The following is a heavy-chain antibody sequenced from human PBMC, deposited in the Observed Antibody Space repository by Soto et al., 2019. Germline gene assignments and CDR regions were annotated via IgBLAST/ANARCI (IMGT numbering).Heavy chain of an antibody. D-gene: IGHD2-15*01. CDR3: ARAAGYCSGGSCYYYGMDV. J-gene: IGHJ6*02. V-gene: IGHV1-46*03. CDR2: INPSGGST. Sequence: GASVKVSCKASGYTFTSYYMHWVRQAPGQGLEWMGIINPSGGSTSYAQKFQGRVTMTRDTSTSTVYMELSSLRSEDTAVYYCARAAGYCSGGSCYYYGMDVWGQGTTVTVSS. CDR1: GYTFTSYY.